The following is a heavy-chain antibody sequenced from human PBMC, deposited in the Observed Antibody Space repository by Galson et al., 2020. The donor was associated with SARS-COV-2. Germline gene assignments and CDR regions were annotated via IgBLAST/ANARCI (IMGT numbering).Heavy chain of an antibody. CDR1: GGSISSSSYY. CDR3: ARQKGSGWPQTGDY. V-gene: IGHV4-39*01. J-gene: IGHJ4*02. CDR2: IYYSGST. D-gene: IGHD6-19*01. Sequence: ASETLSLTCTVSGGSISSSSYYWGWIRQPPGKGLEWIGSIYYSGSTYYNPSLKSRVTISVDTSKNQFSLKLSSVTAADTAVYYCARQKGSGWPQTGDYWGQGTLVTVSS.